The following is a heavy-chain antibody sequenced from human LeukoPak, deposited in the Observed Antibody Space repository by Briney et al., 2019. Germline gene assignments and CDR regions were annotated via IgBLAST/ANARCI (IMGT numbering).Heavy chain of an antibody. D-gene: IGHD3-3*01. CDR2: NSSNRSTI. V-gene: IGHV3-48*01. CDR3: AREMGGSYYDFWSDLKPLFDY. CDR1: GFPFNSFC. Sequence: GALRLSWGAPGFPFNSFCIEWVRPAPGKGLEWGSFNSSNRSTIYYADSVKGRFTISRDNAKNSLYLQMNSLRAEDTAVYYCAREMGGSYYDFWSDLKPLFDYWGQGTLVTVSS. J-gene: IGHJ4*02.